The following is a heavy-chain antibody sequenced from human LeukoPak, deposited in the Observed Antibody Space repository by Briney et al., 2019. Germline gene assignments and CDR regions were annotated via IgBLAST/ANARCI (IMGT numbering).Heavy chain of an antibody. CDR3: AKARYSSSWWVVDY. CDR2: ISGSGGST. D-gene: IGHD6-6*01. Sequence: GGSLRLSCAASGFTFSSYAMSWVRQAPGKGLEWVSAISGSGGSTYYADSAKGRFTTSRDNSKNTVYLQMNSLRAEDTAVYYCAKARYSSSWWVVDYWGQGTLVTVSS. CDR1: GFTFSSYA. J-gene: IGHJ4*02. V-gene: IGHV3-23*01.